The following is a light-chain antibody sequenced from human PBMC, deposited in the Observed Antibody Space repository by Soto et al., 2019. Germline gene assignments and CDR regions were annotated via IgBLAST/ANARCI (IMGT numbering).Light chain of an antibody. V-gene: IGLV2-8*01. CDR2: EVN. J-gene: IGLJ1*01. CDR3: SAHGGTNPYV. CDR1: ASDIGGYNF. Sequence: QSALTQPPSASGSPGQSVAISCTGTASDIGGYNFVSWYQQHPGKAPKLMIYEVNKRPSGVPDRFSGSKPGNTASLTVSGLQAEDEADYYCSAHGGTNPYVFGTGTKLTVL.